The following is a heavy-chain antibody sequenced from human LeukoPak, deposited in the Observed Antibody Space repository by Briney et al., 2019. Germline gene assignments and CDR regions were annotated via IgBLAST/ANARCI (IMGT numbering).Heavy chain of an antibody. CDR1: GGSFSGYY. J-gene: IGHJ3*02. V-gene: IGHV4-34*01. D-gene: IGHD3-3*01. Sequence: SETLSLTCAVYGGSFSGYYWNWIRQPPGQGLEWIGEINHSGSTNYNPSLKSRVTISVDTSNNQFSLKLSSVTAADTAVYYCARTYYDFWSGYSRDAFDIWGQGTMVTVSS. CDR2: INHSGST. CDR3: ARTYYDFWSGYSRDAFDI.